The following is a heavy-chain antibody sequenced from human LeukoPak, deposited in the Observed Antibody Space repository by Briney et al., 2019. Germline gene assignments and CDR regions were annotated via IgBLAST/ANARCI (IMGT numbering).Heavy chain of an antibody. CDR2: IYYSGST. CDR3: ARVRGYCSGGSCYANWFDP. Sequence: PSETLSLTCTVSGVSISSYYWSWIRQPPGKGLEWIGYIYYSGSTNYNPSLKSRVTISVDTSKNQFSLKLSSVTAADTAVYYCARVRGYCSGGSCYANWFDPWGQGTLVTVSS. D-gene: IGHD2-15*01. CDR1: GVSISSYY. J-gene: IGHJ5*02. V-gene: IGHV4-59*01.